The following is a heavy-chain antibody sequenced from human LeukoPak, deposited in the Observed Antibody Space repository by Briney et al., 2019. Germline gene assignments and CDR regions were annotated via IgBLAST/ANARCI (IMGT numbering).Heavy chain of an antibody. CDR2: IYYSGST. D-gene: IGHD6-6*01. J-gene: IGHJ4*02. CDR3: ARGYSSSACYFDS. V-gene: IGHV4-59*01. Sequence: PSETLSLTCVVSGDSISSYYWTWFRQPPGKELEWIGYIYYSGSTNYNTSLKSRVTMSVDTSKNQFSLNLTSVTAADTAIYFCARGYSSSACYFDSWGQGALVTVSS. CDR1: GDSISSYY.